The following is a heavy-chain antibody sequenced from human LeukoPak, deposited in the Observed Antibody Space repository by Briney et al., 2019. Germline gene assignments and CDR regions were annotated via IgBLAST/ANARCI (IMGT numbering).Heavy chain of an antibody. CDR2: IYHSGST. CDR1: GGSISSSNW. J-gene: IGHJ3*02. V-gene: IGHV4-4*02. CDR3: ARGDSSGYRDAFDI. Sequence: SGTLSLTCAVSGGSISSSNWWSWVRQPPGKGLEWIGEIYHSGSTNYNPSLKSRVTISVDTSKNQFSLKLSSVTVADTAVYYCARGDSSGYRDAFDIWGQGTIVTVSS. D-gene: IGHD3-22*01.